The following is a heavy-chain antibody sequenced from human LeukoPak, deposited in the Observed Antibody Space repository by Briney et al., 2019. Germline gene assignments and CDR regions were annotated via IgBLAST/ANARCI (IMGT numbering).Heavy chain of an antibody. J-gene: IGHJ4*02. CDR1: GFNFRSNW. CDR2: ISDDGSIE. V-gene: IGHV3-30-3*01. Sequence: GGSLRLSCVVSGFNFRSNWMSWVRQAPGKGPEWVAVISDDGSIEVYTDSVKGRFTISRDQFKNTLYLQMNSLRLEDTALYYCARDPVSGAPDYFDYWGQGTLVTVSS. CDR3: ARDPVSGAPDYFDY. D-gene: IGHD4-17*01.